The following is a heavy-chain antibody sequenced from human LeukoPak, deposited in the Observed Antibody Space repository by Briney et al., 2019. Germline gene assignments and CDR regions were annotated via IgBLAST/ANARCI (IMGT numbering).Heavy chain of an antibody. Sequence: ASVKVSCKAPGYTFTSYFMHRVRQAPGQGLEWMGIINPSGGSTSYAQKFQGRVTMTRDTSTSTVYMELSSLRSEDTAVYYCASESGSELGGPYYYYGMDVWGQGTTVTVSS. CDR3: ASESGSELGGPYYYYGMDV. CDR1: GYTFTSYF. J-gene: IGHJ6*02. CDR2: INPSGGST. V-gene: IGHV1-46*01. D-gene: IGHD7-27*01.